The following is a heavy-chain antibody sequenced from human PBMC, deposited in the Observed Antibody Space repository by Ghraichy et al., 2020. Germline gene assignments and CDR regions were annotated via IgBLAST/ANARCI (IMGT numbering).Heavy chain of an antibody. J-gene: IGHJ5*02. D-gene: IGHD3-10*01. CDR2: IYYSGST. CDR1: GGSISSYY. CDR3: ARVIAEFWFDP. Sequence: SQTLSLTCTVSGGSISSYYWSWIRQPPGKGLEWIGYIYYSGSTNYNPSLKSRVTISVDTSKNQFSLKLSSVTAADTAVYYCARVIAEFWFDPWGQGTLVTVSS. V-gene: IGHV4-59*01.